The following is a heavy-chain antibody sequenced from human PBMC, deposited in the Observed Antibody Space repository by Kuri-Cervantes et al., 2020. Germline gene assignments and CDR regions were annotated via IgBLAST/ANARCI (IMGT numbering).Heavy chain of an antibody. CDR1: GFTFSSYS. CDR2: ISYDGSNK. D-gene: IGHD1-26*01. V-gene: IGHV3-30*03. Sequence: GESLKISCAASGFTFSSYSMNWVRQAPGKGLEWVAVISYDGSNKYYADSVKGRFTISRDNSKNTLYLQMNSLRAEDTAVYYCARYEAGGRVFDYWGQGTLVTVSS. J-gene: IGHJ4*02. CDR3: ARYEAGGRVFDY.